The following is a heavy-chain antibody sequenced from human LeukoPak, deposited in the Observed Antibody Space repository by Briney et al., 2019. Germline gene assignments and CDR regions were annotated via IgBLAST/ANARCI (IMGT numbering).Heavy chain of an antibody. D-gene: IGHD2-21*02. Sequence: SETLSLTCAVYGGSFSGYYWSWIRQPPGKGLEWIGEINHSGSTNYNPSLKSRVTISVNTSKNQFSLKLSSVTAAGTAVYYCARETGGYCGGDCYPHDYYYYYMDVWGKGTTVTVSS. CDR2: INHSGST. CDR1: GGSFSGYY. J-gene: IGHJ6*03. CDR3: ARETGGYCGGDCYPHDYYYYYMDV. V-gene: IGHV4-34*01.